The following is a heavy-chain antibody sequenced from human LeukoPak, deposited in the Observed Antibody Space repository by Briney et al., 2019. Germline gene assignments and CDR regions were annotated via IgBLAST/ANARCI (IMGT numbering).Heavy chain of an antibody. J-gene: IGHJ3*02. D-gene: IGHD3-10*01. Sequence: SETLSLTCAVYGGSFSGYYWSWIRQPPGKGLEWIGEINHSGSTDYNPSLKSRVTISVDTSKNQFSLKLSSVTAADTAVYYCARGLLSDYRRRYAFDIWGQGTMVTVSS. V-gene: IGHV4-34*01. CDR1: GGSFSGYY. CDR2: INHSGST. CDR3: ARGLLSDYRRRYAFDI.